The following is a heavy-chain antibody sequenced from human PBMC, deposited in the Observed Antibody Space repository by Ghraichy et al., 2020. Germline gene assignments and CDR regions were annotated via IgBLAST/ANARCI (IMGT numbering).Heavy chain of an antibody. D-gene: IGHD3-22*01. CDR2: IKHDESQK. J-gene: IGHJ4*02. Sequence: GESLNISCAASGFTFSSYWMTWVRQAPGKGPEWVANIKHDESQKYYVDSVKGRFTISRDNGKNSLQLQMNSLRAEDTAVYYCAKQYSSDQTIFDYWGQGTLVTVSS. CDR1: GFTFSSYW. V-gene: IGHV3-7*03. CDR3: AKQYSSDQTIFDY.